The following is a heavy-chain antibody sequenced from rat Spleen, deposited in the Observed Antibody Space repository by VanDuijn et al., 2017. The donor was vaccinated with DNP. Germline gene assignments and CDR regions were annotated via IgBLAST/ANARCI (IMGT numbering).Heavy chain of an antibody. V-gene: IGHV5-22*01. CDR3: ARHVLPLRVWDY. CDR2: IRYDGGTT. Sequence: EVQLVESGGGLVQPGRSLKLSCVASGFTFNDFYMAWVRQTPQKGLEWVASIRYDGGTTYSGDSVKGRFTISRDDATNFLYLQMNSLRSEDMATYYCARHVLPLRVWDYWGQGVMVTVSS. CDR1: GFTFNDFY. J-gene: IGHJ2*01. D-gene: IGHD1-4*01.